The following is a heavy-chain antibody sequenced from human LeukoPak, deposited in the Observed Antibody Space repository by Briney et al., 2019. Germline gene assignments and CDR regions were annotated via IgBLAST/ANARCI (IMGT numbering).Heavy chain of an antibody. Sequence: PSETLSLTCTVSGGSISSGDYYWRWIRQPPGRGLEWIVYIYYSGSTYYNPSLKSRVTISVDTSKNQFSLKLSSVTAADTAVYYCARSLRVVIRNGYYYYGMDVWGQGTTVTVSS. V-gene: IGHV4-30-4*01. CDR3: ARSLRVVIRNGYYYYGMDV. D-gene: IGHD3-22*01. J-gene: IGHJ6*02. CDR1: GGSISSGDYY. CDR2: IYYSGST.